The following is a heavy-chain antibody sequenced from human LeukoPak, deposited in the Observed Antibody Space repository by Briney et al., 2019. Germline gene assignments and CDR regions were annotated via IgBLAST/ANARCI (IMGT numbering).Heavy chain of an antibody. V-gene: IGHV1-69*05. CDR2: IIPIFGTA. Sequence: ASVKVSCKASGGTFSSYAISWVRQAPGQGLEWMGGIIPIFGTANYAQKFQGRVTITTDESTSTAYMELSSLRSEDTAVYYCARGRYYYDSSGYYLEAFDIWGQGTMVTVSS. J-gene: IGHJ3*02. D-gene: IGHD3-22*01. CDR3: ARGRYYYDSSGYYLEAFDI. CDR1: GGTFSSYA.